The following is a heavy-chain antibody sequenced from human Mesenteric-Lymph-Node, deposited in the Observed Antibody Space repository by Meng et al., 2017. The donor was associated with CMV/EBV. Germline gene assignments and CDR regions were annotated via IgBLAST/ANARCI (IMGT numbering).Heavy chain of an antibody. CDR2: IYGTGIT. Sequence: QVQLEEAGPGLATPSETLSLPFVVSGVSVTSGAHPWSWIRQSPGKGLEWIGYIYGTGITIYNPSLKSRVTILLETSKNQFSLKLNSVTTADTAVYYCAKSRSSTPGIVDDWGQGTLVTVSS. CDR1: GVSVTSGAHP. V-gene: IGHV4-61*08. D-gene: IGHD2/OR15-2a*01. CDR3: AKSRSSTPGIVDD. J-gene: IGHJ4*02.